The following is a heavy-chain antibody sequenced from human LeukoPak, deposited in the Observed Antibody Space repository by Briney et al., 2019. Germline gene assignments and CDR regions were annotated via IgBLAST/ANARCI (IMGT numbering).Heavy chain of an antibody. CDR1: GFTFSSYW. J-gene: IGHJ4*02. Sequence: GGSLRLSCAASGFTFSSYWMHWVRQAPGKGPVWVSRINSDGSWTSYADSVKGRFTISKDNAKNTVYLQMNSLRAEDTAVYYCVSFYETYWGRGTLVTVSS. D-gene: IGHD2/OR15-2a*01. CDR2: INSDGSWT. V-gene: IGHV3-74*01. CDR3: VSFYETY.